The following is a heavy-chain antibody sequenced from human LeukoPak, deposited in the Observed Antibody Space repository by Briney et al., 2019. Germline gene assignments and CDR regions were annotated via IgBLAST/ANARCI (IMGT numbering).Heavy chain of an antibody. CDR2: IIPIFGTA. V-gene: IGHV1-69*13. CDR1: GGTFSSYA. CDR3: ARGGITIFGVVIKSCNWFDP. J-gene: IGHJ5*02. Sequence: GASVKVSCKASGGTFSSYAISWVRQAPGQGLEWMGGIIPIFGTAKYAQKFQGRVTITADESTSTAYMELSSLRSEDTAVYYCARGGITIFGVVIKSCNWFDPWGQGTLVTVSS. D-gene: IGHD3-3*01.